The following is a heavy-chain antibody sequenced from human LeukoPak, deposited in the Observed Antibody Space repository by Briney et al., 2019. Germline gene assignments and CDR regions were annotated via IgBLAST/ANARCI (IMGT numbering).Heavy chain of an antibody. J-gene: IGHJ4*02. CDR2: ISSTSSLI. Sequence: GGSLRLSCAASGFTFSSFNMNWVRQAPGKGLEWVSSISSTSSLIWYADSLKGRFTISRDNAKNSLYLQMDSLRAEDTAVYYCARYNSGWNDYWGQGTLVTVSS. CDR1: GFTFSSFN. V-gene: IGHV3-21*01. CDR3: ARYNSGWNDY. D-gene: IGHD6-19*01.